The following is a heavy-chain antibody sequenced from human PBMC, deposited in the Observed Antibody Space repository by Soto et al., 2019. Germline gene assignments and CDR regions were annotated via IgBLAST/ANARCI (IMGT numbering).Heavy chain of an antibody. V-gene: IGHV3-30-3*02. J-gene: IGHJ6*02. CDR1: RFLFNSYA. CDR2: IVYDGSNQ. Sequence: QVQLVESGGGVVQPGGSLRLSCTASRFLFNSYAMHWVRQAPGKGLDWVALIVYDGSNQYYADAVKGRLTISRDNSKNTLYLQMNSLRPNDTAVYYCAKIPKGGFSPLALCAMDVWGHGTTVIVS. D-gene: IGHD2-15*01. CDR3: AKIPKGGFSPLALCAMDV.